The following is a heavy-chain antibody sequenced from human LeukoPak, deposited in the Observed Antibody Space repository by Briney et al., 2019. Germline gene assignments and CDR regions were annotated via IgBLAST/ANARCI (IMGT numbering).Heavy chain of an antibody. J-gene: IGHJ4*02. D-gene: IGHD3/OR15-3a*01. CDR1: GFTFGSYA. Sequence: GGSLRLSCAASGFTFGSYAMTWVRQAPGKGLEWVANINLDGTEEHYVDSSLKGRFTISRDNAKNSLYLQMTSLRVEDTAVYYCASGRHDFLHWGQGTLVTISS. V-gene: IGHV3-7*01. CDR2: INLDGTEE. CDR3: ASGRHDFLH.